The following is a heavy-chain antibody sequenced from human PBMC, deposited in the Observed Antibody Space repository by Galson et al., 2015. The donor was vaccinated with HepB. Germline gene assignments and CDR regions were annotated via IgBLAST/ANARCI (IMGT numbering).Heavy chain of an antibody. CDR2: TYYRSKWYN. Sequence: CAISGDSVSSNSAAWNWIRQSPSRGLEWLGRTYYRSKWYNDYAVFVKSRITINPDTSKNQFSLQLNSVTPEDTAVYYCARDRLRNGWYFYDIFDYWGQGTLVTVSS. CDR1: GDSVSSNSAA. CDR3: ARDRLRNGWYFYDIFDY. D-gene: IGHD6-19*01. J-gene: IGHJ4*02. V-gene: IGHV6-1*01.